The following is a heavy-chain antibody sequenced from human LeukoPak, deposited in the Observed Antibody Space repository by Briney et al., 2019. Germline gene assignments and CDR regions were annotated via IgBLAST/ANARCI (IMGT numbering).Heavy chain of an antibody. CDR2: ISYDGSNK. D-gene: IGHD2-8*01. Sequence: GGSLRLSCAASGFTFSSYAMHWVRQAPGKGLEWVAVISYDGSNKYYADSVKGRFTISRDNSKNTLYLQMNSLRAEDTAVYYCARKGAHSCINCVCGAFDYWGQGTLVTVSS. V-gene: IGHV3-30-3*01. CDR3: ARKGAHSCINCVCGAFDY. J-gene: IGHJ4*02. CDR1: GFTFSSYA.